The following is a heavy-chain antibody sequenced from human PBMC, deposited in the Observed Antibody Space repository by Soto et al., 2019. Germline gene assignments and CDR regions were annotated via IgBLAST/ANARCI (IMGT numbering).Heavy chain of an antibody. V-gene: IGHV3-53*01. Sequence: EVQLVESGGGLIQPGGSLRLSCAASGFSVSSNYMSWVRQAPGKGLEWVSVIYSGGSTYYADSVKGRFTISRDNSKNTLYLQMERLRVEDTAGYCCARGPGRDYFDGRGYYYGGGGGDDYWGQGTLVTVSS. J-gene: IGHJ4*02. CDR2: IYSGGST. CDR1: GFSVSSNY. CDR3: ARGPGRDYFDGRGYYYGGGGGDDY. D-gene: IGHD3-22*01.